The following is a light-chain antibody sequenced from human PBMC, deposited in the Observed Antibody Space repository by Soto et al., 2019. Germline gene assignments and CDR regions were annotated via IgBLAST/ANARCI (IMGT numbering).Light chain of an antibody. CDR3: QQRSDWPPLT. J-gene: IGKJ4*01. CDR1: QSISTF. CDR2: DAS. V-gene: IGKV3-11*01. Sequence: EVVLTQSPATLSLSPGDRATLSCRASQSISTFLTWYQQKPGQAPRLLIYDASTRATGIPPRFSGTGSGTDFTLTISSLEPEDFAVYYCQQRSDWPPLTFGGETKVEIK.